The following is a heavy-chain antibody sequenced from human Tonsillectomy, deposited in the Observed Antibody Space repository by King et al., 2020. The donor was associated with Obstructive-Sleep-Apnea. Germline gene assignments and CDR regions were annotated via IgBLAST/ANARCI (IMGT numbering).Heavy chain of an antibody. CDR3: ARRLSGGNSGWYSVPFDY. Sequence: EKQLVQSGAEVKKPGESLRISCKGSGYSFTSYWISWVRQMPGKGLEWMGRIDPSDSYTHYSPSFQGHVTISADKSISTAYLQWSSLKASDTAMYYCARRLSGGNSGWYSVPFDYWGQGTLVTVSS. D-gene: IGHD6-19*01. J-gene: IGHJ4*02. V-gene: IGHV5-10-1*03. CDR2: IDPSDSYT. CDR1: GYSFTSYW.